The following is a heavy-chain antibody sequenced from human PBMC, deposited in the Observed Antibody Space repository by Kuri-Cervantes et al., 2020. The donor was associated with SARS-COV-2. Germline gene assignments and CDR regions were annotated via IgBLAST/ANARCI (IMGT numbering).Heavy chain of an antibody. D-gene: IGHD3-22*01. CDR2: INHSGST. V-gene: IGHV4-34*01. Sequence: SETLSLTCAVYGGSFSGYYWGWIRQPPGKGLEWIGEINHSGSTNYNPSLKSRVTISVDTSKNQFSLKLSSVTAADTAVYYCAKDSGHTSYYDIGGFYPILYFFDSWGQGTLVTVSS. CDR3: AKDSGHTSYYDIGGFYPILYFFDS. CDR1: GGSFSGYY. J-gene: IGHJ4*02.